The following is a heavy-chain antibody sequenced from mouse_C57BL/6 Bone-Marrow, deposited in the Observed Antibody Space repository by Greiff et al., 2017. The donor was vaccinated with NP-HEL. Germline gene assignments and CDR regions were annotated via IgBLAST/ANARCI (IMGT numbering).Heavy chain of an antibody. D-gene: IGHD4-1*01. CDR3: ARRGLGRGFAY. J-gene: IGHJ3*01. Sequence: VQLKQSGPELVKPGASVKIPCKASGYTFTDYNMDWVKQSHGKSLEWIGDINPNNGGTIYNQKFKGKATLTVDKSSSTAYMELRSLTSEDTAVYYCARRGLGRGFAYWGQGTLVTVSA. CDR2: INPNNGGT. V-gene: IGHV1-18*01. CDR1: GYTFTDYN.